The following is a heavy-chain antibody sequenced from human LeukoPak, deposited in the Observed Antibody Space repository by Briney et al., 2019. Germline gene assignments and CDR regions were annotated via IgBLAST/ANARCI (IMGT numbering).Heavy chain of an antibody. CDR3: VRRHPPPSTSPTSYGMDV. CDR2: INTDGSST. V-gene: IGHV3-74*01. J-gene: IGHJ6*02. D-gene: IGHD2-2*01. Sequence: TGGSPRLSCAASGFTFSGYWMHWVRQAPGKGLVWVSRINTDGSSTTYADSAKGRFTISRDNAKNTLYLQMNSLRVEDTAVYHCVRRHPPPSTSPTSYGMDVWGQGTTVTVSS. CDR1: GFTFSGYW.